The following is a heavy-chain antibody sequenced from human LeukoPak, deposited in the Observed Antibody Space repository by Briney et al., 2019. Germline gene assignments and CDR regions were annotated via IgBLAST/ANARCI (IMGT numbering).Heavy chain of an antibody. CDR3: ARDNSVGETAWWFDP. J-gene: IGHJ5*02. CDR2: INPSGSST. CDR1: GGTFSSYA. V-gene: IGHV1-46*01. D-gene: IGHD1-26*01. Sequence: GASVKVSCKASGGTFSSYAISWVRQAPGQGLEWMGLINPSGSSTTYAQRFQGRVTMTRDISTSTDYMELTSLTSDDTAMYYCARDNSVGETAWWFDPWGQGTLVTVSS.